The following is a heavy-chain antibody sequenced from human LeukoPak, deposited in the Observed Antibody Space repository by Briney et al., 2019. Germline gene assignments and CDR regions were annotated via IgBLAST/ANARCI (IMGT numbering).Heavy chain of an antibody. D-gene: IGHD6-19*01. V-gene: IGHV1-46*01. Sequence: ASVKVSCKASGYTFTSYYMHWVRQAPGQGLEWMGIINPSGGSTSYAQKFQGRVTMTRDTSTSTVYMELSSLRSEGTAVYYCARGGPIKYSSGWPAPFDYWGQGTLVTVSS. CDR2: INPSGGST. J-gene: IGHJ4*02. CDR3: ARGGPIKYSSGWPAPFDY. CDR1: GYTFTSYY.